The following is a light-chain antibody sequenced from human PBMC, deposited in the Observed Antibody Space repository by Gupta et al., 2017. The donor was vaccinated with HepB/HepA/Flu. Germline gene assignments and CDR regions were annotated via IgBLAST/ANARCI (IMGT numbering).Light chain of an antibody. CDR3: QQYYETPSIT. CDR2: WAS. Sequence: DIVMTQSPSSLAVSLGERATIYCRSSQSVFYTSTNRNYLAWYQQKPRQPPKLLIYWASTRESGVPDRFSGSGSGTDFTLTISSLQAEDVAVYYGQQYYETPSITFGQGTRLEIK. J-gene: IGKJ5*01. CDR1: QSVFYTSTNRNY. V-gene: IGKV4-1*01.